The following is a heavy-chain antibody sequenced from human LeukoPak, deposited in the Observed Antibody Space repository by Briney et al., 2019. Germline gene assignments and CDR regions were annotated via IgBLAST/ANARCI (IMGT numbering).Heavy chain of an antibody. CDR1: GFTFSSYA. D-gene: IGHD4-17*01. CDR2: ISVSGGST. CDR3: AKARAFHYGDYVFDY. V-gene: IGHV3-23*01. Sequence: GGSLRLSCAASGFTFSSYAMSWVRQAPGKGPEWVSAISVSGGSTYYADSVKGRFTISRDNSKNTLYLQMNSLRAEDTAVYYCAKARAFHYGDYVFDYWGQGTLVTVSS. J-gene: IGHJ4*02.